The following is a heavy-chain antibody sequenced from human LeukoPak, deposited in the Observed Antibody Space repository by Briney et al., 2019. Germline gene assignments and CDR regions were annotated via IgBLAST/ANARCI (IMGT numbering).Heavy chain of an antibody. CDR1: GYTFTSNY. D-gene: IGHD1-20*01. Sequence: VASVKVSCKASGYTFTSNYMHWVRQAPGQGLEWMGVINPSGVSTTYAQKFQARVTVTRDTSTSTLELSSLRSEDTAVYSCARAYTCNDGLDYWGQGTLVTVSS. CDR2: INPSGVST. CDR3: ARAYTCNDGLDY. V-gene: IGHV1-46*01. J-gene: IGHJ4*02.